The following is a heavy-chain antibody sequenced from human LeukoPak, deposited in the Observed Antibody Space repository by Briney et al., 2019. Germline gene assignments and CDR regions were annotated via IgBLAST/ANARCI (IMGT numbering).Heavy chain of an antibody. D-gene: IGHD3-3*01. Sequence: PGGSLRLSCAASGFTFSSYAMSWVRQAPGKGLEWVSAISGSGGSTYYADTVKGRFTISRDNSKNTLYLQMNSLRAEDTAVYYCAKARYDFWSGTDYWGQGTLVTVSS. CDR2: ISGSGGST. J-gene: IGHJ4*02. CDR3: AKARYDFWSGTDY. V-gene: IGHV3-23*01. CDR1: GFTFSSYA.